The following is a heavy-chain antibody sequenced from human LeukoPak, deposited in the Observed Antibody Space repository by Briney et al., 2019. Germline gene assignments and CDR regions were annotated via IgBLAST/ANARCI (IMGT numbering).Heavy chain of an antibody. CDR2: IIPIFDTA. Sequence: SVKVSCKASGGTFSNYAISWVRQAPGQGLEWMGTIIPIFDTANYAQKFQGRVTITADESTSTAYMELSSLRSEDTAVYYCAGKRWYYDSSGYFQDAFDIWGQGTMVTVSS. CDR3: AGKRWYYDSSGYFQDAFDI. V-gene: IGHV1-69*13. CDR1: GGTFSNYA. D-gene: IGHD3-22*01. J-gene: IGHJ3*02.